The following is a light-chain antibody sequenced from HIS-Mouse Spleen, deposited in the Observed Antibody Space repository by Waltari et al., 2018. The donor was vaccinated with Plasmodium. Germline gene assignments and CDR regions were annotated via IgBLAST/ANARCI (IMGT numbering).Light chain of an antibody. V-gene: IGKV1-5*03. CDR3: TQYNSYSPWT. Sequence: DIQITQSPSTRSASVGDRVTITCRASQSISSGLAWEQQKQGKAHKLLISKASSLESGVPARLSGSGSGTEFTLTISSLQPDEFATYSCTQYNSYSPWTFGQGTKVAIK. CDR2: KAS. CDR1: QSISSG. J-gene: IGKJ1*01.